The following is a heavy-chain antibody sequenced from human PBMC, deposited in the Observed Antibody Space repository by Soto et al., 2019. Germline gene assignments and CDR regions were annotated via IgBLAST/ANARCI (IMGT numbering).Heavy chain of an antibody. Sequence: EVHLVESGGGLVQPGGSLRLSCVASGFAFDAYWMHWVRQVPGEGPVWVSRIDYDGTTTTYADSVKGRFTISRDNAKNTLYLQMDSLRAKDPGIYYCARGPRPSSASTGAYWGQGTLVTVSS. V-gene: IGHV3-74*01. J-gene: IGHJ4*02. CDR1: GFAFDAYW. CDR2: IDYDGTTT. CDR3: ARGPRPSSASTGAY. D-gene: IGHD2-15*01.